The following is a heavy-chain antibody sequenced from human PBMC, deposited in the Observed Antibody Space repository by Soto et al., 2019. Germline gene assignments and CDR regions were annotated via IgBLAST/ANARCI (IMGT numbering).Heavy chain of an antibody. CDR1: GDSISSYY. Sequence: SETLSLTCTVSGDSISSYYWSWIRQPAGKGLEWIGRIYTSGSTNYNPSLKSRVTMSVDTSKNQFSLKLSAVTAADTAVYYCARGIAVAFWFDPWGQGALVTVSS. CDR2: IYTSGST. CDR3: ARGIAVAFWFDP. V-gene: IGHV4-4*07. D-gene: IGHD6-19*01. J-gene: IGHJ5*02.